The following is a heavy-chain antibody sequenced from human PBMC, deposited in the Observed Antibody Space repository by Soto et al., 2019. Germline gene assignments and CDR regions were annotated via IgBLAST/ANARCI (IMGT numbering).Heavy chain of an antibody. Sequence: GASVKVSCKASGYTFTSYDINWVRQATGQWLEWMGWMNPNSGNTGYAQKFQGRVTMTRNISISTAYMELSSLRSEDTAVYYCARAVDCSSTSCYSWFDPWGQGTLVTVSS. CDR3: ARAVDCSSTSCYSWFDP. V-gene: IGHV1-8*01. D-gene: IGHD2-2*02. CDR2: MNPNSGNT. J-gene: IGHJ5*02. CDR1: GYTFTSYD.